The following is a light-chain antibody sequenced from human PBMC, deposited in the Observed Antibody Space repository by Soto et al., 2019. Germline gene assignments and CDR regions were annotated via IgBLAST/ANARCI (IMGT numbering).Light chain of an antibody. J-gene: IGLJ2*01. Sequence: QSALAQPPSVSGAPGQRITISCSGTRSNIGSAYDVHWYQQFPGAAPKLLIFETYNRVSGVPDRFSASRSGSSAFLVITGLQADDEADYYCQSYDGSDTILFGGGTKLTVL. V-gene: IGLV1-40*01. CDR1: RSNIGSAYD. CDR2: ETY. CDR3: QSYDGSDTIL.